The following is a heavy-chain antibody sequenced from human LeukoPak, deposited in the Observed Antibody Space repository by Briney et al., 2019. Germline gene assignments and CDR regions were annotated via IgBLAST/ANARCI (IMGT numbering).Heavy chain of an antibody. CDR1: GGTFSGYA. CDR2: IIPIFGTA. D-gene: IGHD4-23*01. V-gene: IGHV1-69*01. J-gene: IGHJ4*02. CDR3: ARDPRRPYGGNSGSSDYFDY. Sequence: ASVKVSCKASGGTFSGYAISWVRQAPGQGLEWMGGIIPIFGTANYAQKFQGRVTITADESTSTAYMELSSLRSEDTAVYYCARDPRRPYGGNSGSSDYFDYWGQGTLVTVSS.